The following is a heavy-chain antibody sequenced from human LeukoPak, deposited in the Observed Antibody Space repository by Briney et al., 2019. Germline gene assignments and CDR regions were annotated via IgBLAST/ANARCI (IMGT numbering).Heavy chain of an antibody. CDR1: GGTFSSYA. D-gene: IGHD4-17*01. J-gene: IGHJ6*02. CDR2: ISAYNGNT. Sequence: GASVTVSCKASGGTFSSYAISWVRQAPGQGLEWMGWISAYNGNTNYAQKLQGRVTMTTDTSTSTAYMELRSLRSDDTAVYYCARESDYPYYYYGMDVWGQGTTVTVSS. V-gene: IGHV1-18*01. CDR3: ARESDYPYYYYGMDV.